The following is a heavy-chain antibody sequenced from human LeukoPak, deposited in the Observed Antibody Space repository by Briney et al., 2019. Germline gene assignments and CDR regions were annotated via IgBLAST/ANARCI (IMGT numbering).Heavy chain of an antibody. Sequence: HAGGSLRLSCAASGFTFSSYGMHWVRQAPGKGLEWVAFIRYDGSNKYYADSVKGRFTISRDNAKNTLYLQMNSLRAEDTAVYYCLTLAAAGTDYWGQGTLVTVSS. CDR2: IRYDGSNK. J-gene: IGHJ4*02. CDR1: GFTFSSYG. V-gene: IGHV3-30*02. CDR3: LTLAAAGTDY. D-gene: IGHD6-13*01.